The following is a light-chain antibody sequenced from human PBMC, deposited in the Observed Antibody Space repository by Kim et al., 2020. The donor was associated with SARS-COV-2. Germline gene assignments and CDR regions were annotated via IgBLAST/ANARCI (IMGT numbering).Light chain of an antibody. V-gene: IGLV1-44*01. Sequence: GRRVTIACSGSAAKLRAYPVSWYQQGPGTGPNLLIYGTDQRPSGVPDRFSGSTSGTSASLAISGLQSEDEADYFCAAWDDSLYGRVFGGGTQLTVL. CDR2: GTD. CDR1: AAKLRAYP. CDR3: AAWDDSLYGRV. J-gene: IGLJ3*02.